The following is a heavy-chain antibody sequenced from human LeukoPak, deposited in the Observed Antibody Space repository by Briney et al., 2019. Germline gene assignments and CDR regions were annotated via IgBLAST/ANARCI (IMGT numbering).Heavy chain of an antibody. CDR2: FDPEDGET. CDR1: GYTLTELS. J-gene: IGHJ4*02. D-gene: IGHD6-19*01. CDR3: ATAPQRYSSGWYGDY. Sequence: ASVKVSCKVSGYTLTELSMRWVRQAPGKGLEWMGGFDPEDGETIYAQKFQGRVTMTEDTSTDTAYMELSSLRSEDTAVYYCATAPQRYSSGWYGDYWGQGTLVTVSS. V-gene: IGHV1-24*01.